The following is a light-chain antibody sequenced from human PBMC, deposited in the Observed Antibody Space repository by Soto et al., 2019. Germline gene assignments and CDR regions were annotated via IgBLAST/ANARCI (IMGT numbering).Light chain of an antibody. CDR1: QSVLYSSNNKNY. J-gene: IGKJ2*01. Sequence: DIVMTQSPDSLAVSLGERATINCRSSQSVLYSSNNKNYLTWYQQKPGQPPKLLIYWASTRKSGVPDRFSGSGSGTDFTLTISSLQAEDAAVYYCQQYYSGYTFGQGTKLEIK. CDR2: WAS. CDR3: QQYYSGYT. V-gene: IGKV4-1*01.